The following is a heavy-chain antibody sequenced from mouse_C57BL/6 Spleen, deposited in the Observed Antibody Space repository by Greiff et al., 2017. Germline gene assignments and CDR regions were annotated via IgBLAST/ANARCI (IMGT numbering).Heavy chain of an antibody. D-gene: IGHD1-1*01. CDR1: GYTFTSYW. V-gene: IGHV1-69*01. J-gene: IGHJ1*03. Sequence: QVQLQQSGAELVMPGASVKLSCKASGYTFTSYWMHWVKQRPGQGLEWIGEIDPSDSYTNYNQKFKGKSTLTVDKSSSTAYMQLSSLTSEDSAVYYCASRFITTVVATYWYFDVWGTGTTVTVSS. CDR3: ASRFITTVVATYWYFDV. CDR2: IDPSDSYT.